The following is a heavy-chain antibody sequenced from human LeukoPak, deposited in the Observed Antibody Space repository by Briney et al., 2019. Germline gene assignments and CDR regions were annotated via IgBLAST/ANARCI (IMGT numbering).Heavy chain of an antibody. CDR1: GGSISSYY. D-gene: IGHD5-18*01. Sequence: SETLSLTCTVSGGSISSYYWSWIRQPPGKGLEWIGYIYYSGSTNYNPSLKSRVAISVDTSKNQFSLKLSSVTAADTAVYYCARLGDTAVVDFDYWGQGTLVTVSS. J-gene: IGHJ4*02. CDR3: ARLGDTAVVDFDY. V-gene: IGHV4-59*08. CDR2: IYYSGST.